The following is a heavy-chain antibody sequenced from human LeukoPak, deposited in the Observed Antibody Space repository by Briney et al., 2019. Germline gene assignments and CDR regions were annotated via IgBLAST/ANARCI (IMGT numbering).Heavy chain of an antibody. J-gene: IGHJ4*02. CDR3: ARSGLRGYYFDY. V-gene: IGHV4-30-2*01. D-gene: IGHD2-21*02. CDR1: GGSISSGGYS. Sequence: SETLSLTCAVSGGSISSGGYSWSWIRQPPGKGLEWIGYIYHSGSTYHNPSLKSRVTISVDRSKNQFSLKLSSVTAADTAVYYCARSGLRGYYFDYWGQGTLVTVSS. CDR2: IYHSGST.